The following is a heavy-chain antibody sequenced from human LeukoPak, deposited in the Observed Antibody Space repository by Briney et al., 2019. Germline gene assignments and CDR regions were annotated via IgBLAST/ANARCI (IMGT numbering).Heavy chain of an antibody. J-gene: IGHJ6*02. CDR1: GFTFSSYG. D-gene: IGHD6-13*01. V-gene: IGHV3-30*18. CDR2: ISYDGSNK. Sequence: HPGRSPSLSYAASGFTFSSYGMLWVRQAPGKGLEWVAVISYDGSNKYYADSVKGRFTISRDNSKNTLYLQMNSLRAEDTAVYYCAKDYRPSLSSWPPEYYCGMDVRSQGTTVTVSS. CDR3: AKDYRPSLSSWPPEYYCGMDV.